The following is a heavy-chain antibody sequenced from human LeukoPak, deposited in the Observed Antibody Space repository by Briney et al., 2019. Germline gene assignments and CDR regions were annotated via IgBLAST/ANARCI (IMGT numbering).Heavy chain of an antibody. V-gene: IGHV3-48*02. CDR3: ARGLPFYSSGWYFDS. D-gene: IGHD6-19*01. J-gene: IGHJ4*02. Sequence: GRSLRLSCAASGFTFSSYAMNWVRQAPGKGLEWVSYISSSSSTKYYADSVKGRFTISRDNAKNSLYLQMNGLSDEDTALYYCARGLPFYSSGWYFDSWGQGTLVTVSS. CDR2: ISSSSSTK. CDR1: GFTFSSYA.